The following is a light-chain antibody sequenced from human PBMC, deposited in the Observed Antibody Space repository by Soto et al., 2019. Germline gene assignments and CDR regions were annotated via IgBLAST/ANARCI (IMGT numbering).Light chain of an antibody. CDR3: GTWDTSLSAVV. Sequence: QSVLTQPPSLSAAPGQKVTISCSGSFSNIGKNYVSWYQRLPGTAPKLLIYDNNGRSSGIPDRFSGSKSGTSATLGIAGLQTGDEADYYCGTWDTSLSAVVFGGGTKVTVL. V-gene: IGLV1-51*01. J-gene: IGLJ2*01. CDR1: FSNIGKNY. CDR2: DNN.